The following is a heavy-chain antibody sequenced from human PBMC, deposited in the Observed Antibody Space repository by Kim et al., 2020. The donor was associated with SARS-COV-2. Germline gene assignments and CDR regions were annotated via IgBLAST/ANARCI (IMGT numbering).Heavy chain of an antibody. CDR2: INHSGST. D-gene: IGHD3-10*01. J-gene: IGHJ4*02. CDR3: ARWWGSGSYNFDY. Sequence: SETLSLTCAVYGGSFSGYYWSWIRQPPGKGLEWIGEINHSGSTNYNPSLKSRVTISVDTSKNQFSLKLSSVTAADTAVYYCARWWGSGSYNFDYWGQGTLVPVSS. V-gene: IGHV4-34*01. CDR1: GGSFSGYY.